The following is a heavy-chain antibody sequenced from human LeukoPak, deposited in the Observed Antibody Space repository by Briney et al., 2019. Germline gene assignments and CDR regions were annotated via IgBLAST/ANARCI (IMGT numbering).Heavy chain of an antibody. J-gene: IGHJ5*02. Sequence: SETLSLTCTVSGGSISSYYWSWIRQPAGKGLEWIGRIYTSGSTNYNPSLKSRVTMSVDTSKNQFSLKLSSVTAADTAVYYCARDGEQRLAKNWFDPWGQGTLVTVSS. V-gene: IGHV4-4*07. CDR1: GGSISSYY. D-gene: IGHD6-25*01. CDR3: ARDGEQRLAKNWFDP. CDR2: IYTSGST.